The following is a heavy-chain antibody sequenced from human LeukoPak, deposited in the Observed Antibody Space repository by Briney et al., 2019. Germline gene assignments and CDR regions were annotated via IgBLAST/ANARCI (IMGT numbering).Heavy chain of an antibody. CDR2: IIPILDLT. J-gene: IGHJ4*02. Sequence: ASVKVSCKASGGTLSSYPVSWVRQAPGQGLELMGRIIPILDLTNYAQRFQGRVTITADTSTSTVYMELNSLRSEDTAVYYCARVGAQGIVVVYMSYFDYWGQGTLVTVSS. CDR1: GGTLSSYP. V-gene: IGHV1-69*04. CDR3: ARVGAQGIVVVYMSYFDY. D-gene: IGHD3-22*01.